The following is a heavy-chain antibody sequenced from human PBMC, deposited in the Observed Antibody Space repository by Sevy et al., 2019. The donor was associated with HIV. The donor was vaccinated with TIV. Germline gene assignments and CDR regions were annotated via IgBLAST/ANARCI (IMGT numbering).Heavy chain of an antibody. CDR2: INQDGNEK. CDR1: GFTFNSYW. J-gene: IGHJ6*02. D-gene: IGHD1-20*01. Sequence: GGSLRLSCSTSGFTFNSYWLTWVRQAPGKGLEWVANINQDGNEKNYVDSVKGRFTISRDNAQKSVFLQMRALRAADTGVYYCAREGSSYDTDYNHYGMDVWGQGTTVTVSS. V-gene: IGHV3-7*01. CDR3: AREGSSYDTDYNHYGMDV.